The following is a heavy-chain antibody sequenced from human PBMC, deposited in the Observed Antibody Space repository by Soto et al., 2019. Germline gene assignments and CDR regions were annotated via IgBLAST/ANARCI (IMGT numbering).Heavy chain of an antibody. Sequence: QVQLVESRGGVVQPGRSLRLSCAASGFTFSSYGMHWVRQAPGKGLEWVAVISYDGSNKYYADSVKGRFTISRDNSKNTLYLQMNSLRAEDTAVYYCAKDKVRRRAAARLDYWGQGTLVTVSS. V-gene: IGHV3-30*18. D-gene: IGHD6-13*01. CDR2: ISYDGSNK. J-gene: IGHJ4*02. CDR3: AKDKVRRRAAARLDY. CDR1: GFTFSSYG.